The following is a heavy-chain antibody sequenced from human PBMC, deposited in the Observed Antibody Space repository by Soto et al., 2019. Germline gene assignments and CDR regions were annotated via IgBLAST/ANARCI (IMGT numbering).Heavy chain of an antibody. CDR3: VVAPGY. V-gene: IGHV4-59*01. Sequence: SETLSLTCTVSGGSISSYYWNWVRQTPGKGLEWIGYIYDTGKTAYNPSLKSRVTISLDSSKNQLSLNLTSVYYCARDFSMVVVAPGYWGQGTLLTVSS. D-gene: IGHD3-22*01. CDR1: GGSISSYY. CDR2: IYDTGKT. J-gene: IGHJ4*02.